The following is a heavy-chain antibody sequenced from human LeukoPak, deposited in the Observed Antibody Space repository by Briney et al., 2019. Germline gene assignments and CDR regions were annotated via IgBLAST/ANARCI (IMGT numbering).Heavy chain of an antibody. CDR2: IYYSGST. Sequence: SETLSLTCTVSGGSISSYYWSWIRQPPGKGLEWIGYIYYSGSTNYNSSLKSRVTISVDTSKNQFSLKLSSVTAADTAVYYCARAAAGGGYNSDYWGQGTLVTVSS. CDR3: ARAAAGGGYNSDY. J-gene: IGHJ4*02. V-gene: IGHV4-59*01. CDR1: GGSISSYY. D-gene: IGHD5-24*01.